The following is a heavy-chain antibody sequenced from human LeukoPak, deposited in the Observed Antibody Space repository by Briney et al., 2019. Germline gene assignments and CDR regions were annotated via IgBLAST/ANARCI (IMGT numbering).Heavy chain of an antibody. Sequence: GGSLRLSCAASGFTFDDYAMHWVRQAPGKGLEWVSGISWNSGSIGYADSVKGRFTISRDNAENSLYLQMNSLRAEDTALYYCAKGGSGYPRYYFDYWGQGTLVTVSS. CDR1: GFTFDDYA. CDR2: ISWNSGSI. J-gene: IGHJ4*02. CDR3: AKGGSGYPRYYFDY. D-gene: IGHD3-22*01. V-gene: IGHV3-9*01.